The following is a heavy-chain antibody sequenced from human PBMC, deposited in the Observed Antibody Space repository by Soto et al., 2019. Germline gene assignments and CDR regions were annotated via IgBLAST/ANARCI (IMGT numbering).Heavy chain of an antibody. Sequence: GASVKVSCKASGYTFTSYGISWVRQAPGQGLEWMGWISAYNGNTNYAQKLQGRVTMTTDTSTSTAYMELRSLRSDDTAVYYCAREPVRYSGYEKVGYYFDYWGQGTLVTVSS. V-gene: IGHV1-18*01. CDR1: GYTFTSYG. J-gene: IGHJ4*02. CDR2: ISAYNGNT. CDR3: AREPVRYSGYEKVGYYFDY. D-gene: IGHD5-12*01.